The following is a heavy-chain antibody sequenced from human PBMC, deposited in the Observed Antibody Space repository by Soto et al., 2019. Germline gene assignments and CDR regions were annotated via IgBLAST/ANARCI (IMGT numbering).Heavy chain of an antibody. CDR1: GGPISSYY. CDR3: ARGSSKGFDY. Sequence: PETLSLTCTDSGGPISSYYWSWIRQPAGKGLEWIGRIYTSGSTNYNPSLKSRVTMSVDTSKNQFSLKLSPVTAADTAVYYCARGSSKGFDYWGQGTLVTVSS. J-gene: IGHJ4*02. CDR2: IYTSGST. V-gene: IGHV4-4*07. D-gene: IGHD2-15*01.